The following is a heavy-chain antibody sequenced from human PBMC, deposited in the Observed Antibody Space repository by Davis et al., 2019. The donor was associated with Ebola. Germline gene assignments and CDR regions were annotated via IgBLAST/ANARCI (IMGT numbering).Heavy chain of an antibody. V-gene: IGHV3-48*04. J-gene: IGHJ4*02. Sequence: LSLTCAASGFTFSSYSMNWVRQAPGKGLEWVSYISSSGTTIYYADSVKGRFTISRDNAKNSLYLQMHSLRAEDTALYYCARGYGTFDYWGRGTLVTVSA. CDR1: GFTFSSYS. D-gene: IGHD4-17*01. CDR3: ARGYGTFDY. CDR2: ISSSGTTI.